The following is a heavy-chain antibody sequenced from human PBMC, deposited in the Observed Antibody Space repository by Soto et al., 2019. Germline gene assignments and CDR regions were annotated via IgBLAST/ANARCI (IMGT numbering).Heavy chain of an antibody. V-gene: IGHV3-30-3*01. D-gene: IGHD2-2*01. CDR3: ARGMSQLLYYYYYGMDV. CDR1: GFTFSSYA. CDR2: ISYDGSNK. J-gene: IGHJ6*02. Sequence: QPGGSLRLSCAASGFTFSSYAMHWVRQAPGKGLEWVAVISYDGSNKYYADSVKGRFTISRDNSKNTLYLQMNSLRAEDTAVYYCARGMSQLLYYYYYGMDVWGQGTTVTVSS.